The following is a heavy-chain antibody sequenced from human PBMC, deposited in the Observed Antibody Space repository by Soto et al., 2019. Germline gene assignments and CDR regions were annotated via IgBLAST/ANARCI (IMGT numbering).Heavy chain of an antibody. Sequence: SETLSLTCTVSGGSISSSSYYWGWIRQPPGKGREWIGSIYYSGSTYYNPSLKSRVTISVDTSKNQFSLKLSSVTAADTAVYYCARRYYDSSGYYFDYWGQGTLVTVSS. CDR1: GGSISSSSYY. J-gene: IGHJ4*02. V-gene: IGHV4-39*01. CDR3: ARRYYDSSGYYFDY. D-gene: IGHD3-22*01. CDR2: IYYSGST.